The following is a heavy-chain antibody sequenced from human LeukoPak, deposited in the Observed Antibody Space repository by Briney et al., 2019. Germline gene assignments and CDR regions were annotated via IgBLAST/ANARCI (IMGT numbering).Heavy chain of an antibody. CDR3: ARVMVVTTPAYYYYMDV. CDR1: GGSISSYY. J-gene: IGHJ6*03. CDR2: IYTSGST. V-gene: IGHV4-4*07. D-gene: IGHD4/OR15-4a*01. Sequence: SETLSLTCTVSGGSISSYYWSWIRQPAGKGLEWIGRIYTSGSTNYNASLKSRVTIAVDTSKNQFSLKLSSVTAADTAVYYCARVMVVTTPAYYYYMDVWGKGTTVTVSS.